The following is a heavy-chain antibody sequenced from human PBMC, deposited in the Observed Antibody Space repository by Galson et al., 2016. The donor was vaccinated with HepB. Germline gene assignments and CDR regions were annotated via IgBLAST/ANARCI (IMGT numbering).Heavy chain of an antibody. Sequence: SLRLSCAASGFTFRNYAMSWVRQAPGKGLEWVSAISGSGGSPYYADSVKGRFTISRDNSKNTLYLQMNSLRVEDTALYYCTTWLPHHFDYWGQGTRVTVSS. CDR1: GFTFRNYA. CDR3: TTWLPHHFDY. CDR2: ISGSGGSP. J-gene: IGHJ4*02. D-gene: IGHD6-19*01. V-gene: IGHV3-23*01.